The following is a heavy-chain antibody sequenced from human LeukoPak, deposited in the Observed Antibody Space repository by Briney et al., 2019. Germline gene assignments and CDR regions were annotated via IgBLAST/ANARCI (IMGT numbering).Heavy chain of an antibody. CDR3: ARARGYSYGSPFDY. J-gene: IGHJ4*02. CDR1: GFTFSSYA. Sequence: GGSLRLSCAASGFTFSSYAMSWVRQAPGKGLEWVSAISGSGGSTYYADSVKGRFTISRDNSKNTLYLQMNSLRAEDTAVYYCARARGYSYGSPFDYWGQGTLVTVSS. D-gene: IGHD5-18*01. V-gene: IGHV3-23*01. CDR2: ISGSGGST.